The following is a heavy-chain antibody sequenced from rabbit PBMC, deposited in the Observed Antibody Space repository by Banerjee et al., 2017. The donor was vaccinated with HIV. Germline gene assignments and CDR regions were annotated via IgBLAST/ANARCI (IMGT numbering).Heavy chain of an antibody. V-gene: IGHV1S40*01. D-gene: IGHD5-1*01. CDR3: ARGYPYTVDGSATYFNL. CDR1: GFSFSSGYY. CDR2: IYAGSSGST. Sequence: QQLVESGGGLVKPGASLTLTCKASGFSFSSGYYMCWVRQAPGKGLEWIGCIYAGSSGSTYYASWAKGRFTISKTSSTTVTLLMTSLTAADTATYFCARGYPYTVDGSATYFNLWGPGTLVTVS. J-gene: IGHJ4*01.